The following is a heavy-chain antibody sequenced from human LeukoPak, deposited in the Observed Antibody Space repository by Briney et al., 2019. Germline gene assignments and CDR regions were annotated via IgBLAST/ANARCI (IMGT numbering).Heavy chain of an antibody. CDR3: ARGVGFYDYVWGSYRREFDY. CDR1: GGSFSGYY. CDR2: INHSGST. Sequence: PSETLSLTCAVYGGSFSGYYWSWIRQPPGKGLEWIGEINHSGSTNYNPSLKSRVTISVDTSKNQFSLKLSSVTAADTAVYYCARGVGFYDYVWGSYRREFDYWGQGTLVTVSS. D-gene: IGHD3-16*02. V-gene: IGHV4-34*01. J-gene: IGHJ4*02.